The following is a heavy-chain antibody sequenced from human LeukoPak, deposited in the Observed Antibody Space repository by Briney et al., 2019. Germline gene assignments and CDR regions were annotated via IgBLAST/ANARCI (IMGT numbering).Heavy chain of an antibody. Sequence: GRSLRLSCAASGFTFDDYAMHWVRQAPGKGLEWVSGISWNSGSIGYADSVKGRFTISRDNAKNSLYLQMNSLRAEDTALYYCAKAAYYYDSSGPDYWGQGTLVTVSS. V-gene: IGHV3-9*01. CDR1: GFTFDDYA. CDR3: AKAAYYYDSSGPDY. J-gene: IGHJ4*02. D-gene: IGHD3-22*01. CDR2: ISWNSGSI.